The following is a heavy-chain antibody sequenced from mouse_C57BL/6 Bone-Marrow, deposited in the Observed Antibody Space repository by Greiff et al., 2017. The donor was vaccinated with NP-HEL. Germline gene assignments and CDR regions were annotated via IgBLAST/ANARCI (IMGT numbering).Heavy chain of an antibody. CDR3: ASPHYYGSNYYAMDY. D-gene: IGHD1-1*01. CDR1: GFTFTDYY. Sequence: EVMLVESGGGLVQPGGSLSLSCAASGFTFTDYYMSWVRQPPGKALEWLGFIRNKANGYTTEYSASVKGRFTISRDNSQSILYLQMNARRAEESATYYCASPHYYGSNYYAMDYWGQGTSVTVSS. CDR2: IRNKANGYTT. V-gene: IGHV7-3*01. J-gene: IGHJ4*01.